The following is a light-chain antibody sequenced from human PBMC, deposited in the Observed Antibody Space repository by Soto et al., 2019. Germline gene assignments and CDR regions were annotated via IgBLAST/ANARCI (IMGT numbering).Light chain of an antibody. V-gene: IGKV3-15*01. CDR1: QSVSSN. CDR3: QQYNNWPRT. CDR2: GAS. J-gene: IGKJ1*01. Sequence: ELVMTQSPATLSVSPGERATLSCRASQSVSSNLAWYQQKPGQAPRLLIYGASTRATGIPARFSGSGSGTEFTLTISSLQSEDFAVYYCQQYNNWPRTFGQGDQGGYK.